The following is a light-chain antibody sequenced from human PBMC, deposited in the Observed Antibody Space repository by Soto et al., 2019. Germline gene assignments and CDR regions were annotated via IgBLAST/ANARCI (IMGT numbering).Light chain of an antibody. CDR3: ENLDNNFGV. CDR1: SGHSSYI. J-gene: IGLJ1*01. Sequence: QSVLTQSSSASASLGSSVKLTCTLSSGHSSYIIAWHQQQPGKAPRYLMKLEGSGSYNKGSGVPDRFSGSSSGADRYLTISKLPSEDEADYYCENLDNNFGVFGTGTKVTVL. V-gene: IGLV4-60*03. CDR2: LEGSGSY.